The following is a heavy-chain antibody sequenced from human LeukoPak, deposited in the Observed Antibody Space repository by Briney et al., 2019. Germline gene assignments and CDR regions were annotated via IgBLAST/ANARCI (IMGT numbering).Heavy chain of an antibody. CDR3: ARALYSYGYGGGFDY. CDR1: GFTFSSYW. CDR2: IKQDGSEK. D-gene: IGHD5-18*01. J-gene: IGHJ4*02. Sequence: GGSLRLSCAASGFTFSSYWMSWVRQAPGKGLEWVANIKQDGSEKYYVDSVKGRFTISRDNAKNSLYLQMNSLRAEDTAVYYCARALYSYGYGGGFDYWGQGTLVTVSS. V-gene: IGHV3-7*01.